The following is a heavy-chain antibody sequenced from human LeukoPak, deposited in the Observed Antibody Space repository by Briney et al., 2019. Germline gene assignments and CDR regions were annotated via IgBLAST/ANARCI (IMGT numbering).Heavy chain of an antibody. Sequence: SQTLSLTCTVSGGSISSGDYYWSWIRQPPGKGLEWIGYIYYSGSTYYNPSLKSRVTISVDTSKNQFSLKLSSVTAADTAVYYCARQLGSSGWYYFDYWGQGTLVTVSS. J-gene: IGHJ4*02. CDR1: GGSISSGDYY. D-gene: IGHD6-19*01. CDR3: ARQLGSSGWYYFDY. V-gene: IGHV4-30-4*08. CDR2: IYYSGST.